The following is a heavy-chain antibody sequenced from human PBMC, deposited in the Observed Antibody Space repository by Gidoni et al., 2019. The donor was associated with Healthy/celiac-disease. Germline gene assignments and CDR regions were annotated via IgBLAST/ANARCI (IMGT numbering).Heavy chain of an antibody. CDR1: GGSISSSSYC. Sequence: QLQLQESGPGLVKPSETLSLTCTVSGGSISSSSYCWVWNRQPPGKGLEWIGSIYYSGSTYYNPSLKSRVTISVDTSKNQFSLKLSSVTAADTAVYYCARLTGWHYANFDYWGQGTLVTVSS. CDR2: IYYSGST. V-gene: IGHV4-39*01. CDR3: ARLTGWHYANFDY. D-gene: IGHD1-7*01. J-gene: IGHJ4*02.